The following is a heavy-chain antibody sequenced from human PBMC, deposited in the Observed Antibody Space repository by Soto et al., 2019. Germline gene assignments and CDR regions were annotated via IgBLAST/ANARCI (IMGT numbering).Heavy chain of an antibody. V-gene: IGHV3-23*01. CDR1: GFTFSSYA. CDR2: ISGSGGST. D-gene: IGHD3-16*01. J-gene: IGHJ4*02. CDR3: AKAPWGIRAAIFRG. Sequence: LRLSCAASGFTFSSYAMSWVRQAPGKGLEWVSAISGSGGSTYYADSVKGRFTISRDNSKNTLYLQMNSLRAEDTAVYYCAKAPWGIRAAIFRGWGQGTLVTVSS.